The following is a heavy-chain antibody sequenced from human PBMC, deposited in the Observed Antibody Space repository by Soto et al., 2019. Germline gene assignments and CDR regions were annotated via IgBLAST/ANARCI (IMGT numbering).Heavy chain of an antibody. J-gene: IGHJ6*02. CDR1: GFTFSGYA. CDR2: ISGSGGST. Sequence: GSLRLSCAASGFTFSGYAMSWVRQAPGKGLEWVSAISGSGGSTYYADSVKGRFTTSRDNSKNTLYLQMNSLRAEDTAVYYCAKDKTEYSSGWYGYYGMDVWGQGTTVTVSS. V-gene: IGHV3-23*01. D-gene: IGHD6-19*01. CDR3: AKDKTEYSSGWYGYYGMDV.